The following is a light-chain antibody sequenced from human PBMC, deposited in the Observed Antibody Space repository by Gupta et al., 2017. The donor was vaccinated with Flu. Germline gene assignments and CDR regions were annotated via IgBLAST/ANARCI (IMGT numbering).Light chain of an antibody. Sequence: QPALTQPPSASGSPGQSVTISCTGTSGDVGGYNHVSWYKQHPGKAPQLLIYVVNKRPSGVPDRFSGSESGNTASLTVSGLQAEDEADYYCSSYVGTNNLVFGTGTKVTVL. CDR2: VVN. J-gene: IGLJ1*01. CDR3: SSYVGTNNLV. V-gene: IGLV2-8*01. CDR1: SGDVGGYNH.